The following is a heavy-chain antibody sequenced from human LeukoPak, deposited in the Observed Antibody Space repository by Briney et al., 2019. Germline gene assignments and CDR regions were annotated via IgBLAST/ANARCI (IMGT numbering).Heavy chain of an antibody. CDR1: GGSISSYY. D-gene: IGHD5-24*01. CDR3: ASHPFTEMAEYYFDY. Sequence: SETLSLTCTVSGGSISSYYWSWIRQPAGKGLEWIGRIYTSGSTNYNPSLKSRVTMSVDTSKNQFSLKLGSVTAADTAVYYCASHPFTEMAEYYFDYWGQGTLVTVSS. J-gene: IGHJ4*02. V-gene: IGHV4-4*07. CDR2: IYTSGST.